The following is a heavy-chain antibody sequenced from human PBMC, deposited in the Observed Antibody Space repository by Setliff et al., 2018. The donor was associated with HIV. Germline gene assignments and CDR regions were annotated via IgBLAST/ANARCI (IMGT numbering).Heavy chain of an antibody. CDR1: GGSLNTNH. D-gene: IGHD3-10*01. Sequence: SETLSLTCAVYGGSLNTNHWSWIRQSTGKGLEWIGEINDSGSINYNPSLKSRITISADASKNQFSLKLTSMIAADTAMFYCARGRGPMGGDAFDIWGQGTMVTVSS. CDR3: ARGRGPMGGDAFDI. V-gene: IGHV4-34*01. CDR2: INDSGSI. J-gene: IGHJ3*02.